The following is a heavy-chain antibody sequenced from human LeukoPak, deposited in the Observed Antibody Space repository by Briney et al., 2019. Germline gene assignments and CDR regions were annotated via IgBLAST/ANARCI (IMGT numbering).Heavy chain of an antibody. J-gene: IGHJ1*01. CDR2: ISYDGSNK. CDR1: GFTFSSYG. Sequence: GGSLRLSCAASGFTFSSYGMHWVRQAPGKGLEWVAVISYDGSNKYYADSVKGRFTISRDNSKNTLYLQVNSLRAEDTAVYYCAKEASNYYDSSGYYSTAEYFQHWGQGTLVTVSS. D-gene: IGHD3-22*01. CDR3: AKEASNYYDSSGYYSTAEYFQH. V-gene: IGHV3-30*18.